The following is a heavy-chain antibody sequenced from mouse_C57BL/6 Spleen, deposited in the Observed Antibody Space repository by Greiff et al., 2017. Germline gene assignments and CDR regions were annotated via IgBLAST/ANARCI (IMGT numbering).Heavy chain of an antibody. V-gene: IGHV1-26*01. CDR1: GYTFTDYY. J-gene: IGHJ4*01. CDR2: INPNNGGT. CDR3: ARSLLYYDYDDYYAMDY. Sequence: VQLQQSGPELVKPGASVKISCKASGYTFTDYYMNWVKQSHGKSLEWIGDINPNNGGTSYNQKFKGKATLTVDKSSSTAYMELRSLTSEDSAVYYCARSLLYYDYDDYYAMDYWGQGTSGTVSS. D-gene: IGHD2-4*01.